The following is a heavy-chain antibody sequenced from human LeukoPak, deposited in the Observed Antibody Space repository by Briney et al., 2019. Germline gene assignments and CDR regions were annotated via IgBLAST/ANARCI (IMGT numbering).Heavy chain of an antibody. CDR2: IYYSGST. CDR3: ARGIAVAAYNWFDP. V-gene: IGHV4-61*10. D-gene: IGHD6-19*01. Sequence: SQTLSLTCTVSGGSISSGSYYWRWIRQPAGKGLEWIGYIYYSGSTNYNPSLKSRVTISVDTSKNQFSLKLSSVTAADTAVYYCARGIAVAAYNWFDPWGQGTLVTVSS. CDR1: GGSISSGSYY. J-gene: IGHJ5*02.